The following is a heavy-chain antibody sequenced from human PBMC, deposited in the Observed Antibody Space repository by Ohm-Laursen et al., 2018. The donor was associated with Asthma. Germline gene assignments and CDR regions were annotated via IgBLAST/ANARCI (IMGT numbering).Heavy chain of an antibody. J-gene: IGHJ6*02. CDR2: ISYDGSNK. Sequence: RSLRLSCAASGFTFSSYGMHWVRQAPGKGLEWVAVISYDGSNKYYADSVKGRFTISRDNSKNTLYLQMNSLRAEDTAVYYCAKVKDEGDPYYYYGMDVWGQGTTVTVSS. CDR1: GFTFSSYG. CDR3: AKVKDEGDPYYYYGMDV. D-gene: IGHD2-21*02. V-gene: IGHV3-30*18.